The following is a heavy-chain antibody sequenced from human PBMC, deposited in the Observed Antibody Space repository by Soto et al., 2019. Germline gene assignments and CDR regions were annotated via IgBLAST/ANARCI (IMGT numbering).Heavy chain of an antibody. CDR1: GGTFSSYA. Sequence: ASVKVSCKASGGTFSSYAISWVRQAPGQGLEWMGGIIPIFGTANYAQKFQGRVTITADKSTSTAYMELSSLRYEDTAVYYCASVYYDSSGYHAFDIWGQGTMVTVSS. CDR3: ASVYYDSSGYHAFDI. V-gene: IGHV1-69*06. J-gene: IGHJ3*02. D-gene: IGHD3-22*01. CDR2: IIPIFGTA.